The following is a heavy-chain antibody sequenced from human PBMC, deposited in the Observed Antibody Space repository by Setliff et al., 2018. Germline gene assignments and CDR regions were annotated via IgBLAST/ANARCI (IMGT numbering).Heavy chain of an antibody. CDR3: ARDQFSSGWYGAPESYFDR. CDR1: GDSMYGYY. Sequence: KPSETLSLTCNVSGDSMYGYYWSWIRRPPGKGLEWIGYIYKSGTTKYNPSLGSRISMSVDTSKNQFSLNLNYVTTADTAVYYCARDQFSSGWYGAPESYFDRWGQGVLVTVSS. CDR2: IYKSGTT. V-gene: IGHV4-59*01. J-gene: IGHJ4*02. D-gene: IGHD6-19*01.